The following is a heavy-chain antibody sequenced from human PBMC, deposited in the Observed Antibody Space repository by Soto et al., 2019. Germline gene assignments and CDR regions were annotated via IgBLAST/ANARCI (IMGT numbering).Heavy chain of an antibody. D-gene: IGHD1-26*01. CDR1: GFTFSSYA. Sequence: GGSLRLSCAASGFTFSSYAMNWVRQAPGKGLEWASGISGSGSSTNYTDSVKGRFTISRDNSKNTLFLQMNSLRAEDTAVYYCAKFKLSRSSPSDYWGQGILVTVSS. CDR3: AKFKLSRSSPSDY. J-gene: IGHJ4*02. CDR2: ISGSGSST. V-gene: IGHV3-23*01.